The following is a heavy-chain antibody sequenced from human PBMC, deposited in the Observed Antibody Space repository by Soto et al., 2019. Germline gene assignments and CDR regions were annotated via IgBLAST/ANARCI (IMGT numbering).Heavy chain of an antibody. CDR1: GGSISSYY. Sequence: SETLSLTCTVSGGSISSYYWSWIRQPPGKGLEWIGYIYYSGSTNYNPSLQSRVAISVDTSKNLFSLKLSSVTAADTAVYYCVRDLSGYGWLDPWGQGTLVTVSS. V-gene: IGHV4-59*12. D-gene: IGHD3-9*01. J-gene: IGHJ5*02. CDR2: IYYSGST. CDR3: VRDLSGYGWLDP.